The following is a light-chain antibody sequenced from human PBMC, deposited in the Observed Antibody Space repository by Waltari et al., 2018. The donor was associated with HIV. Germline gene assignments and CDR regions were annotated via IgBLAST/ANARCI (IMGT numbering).Light chain of an antibody. J-gene: IGKJ2*01. Sequence: EIVLTQSPGALSLSPGERATLPCRASQTFSTSYLAWDQQKPGQAPKLLIYGASIRATGIPDRFNGSGSGTDFTLTISRLEPGDFAVYYCQQYGTSPYTFGPGTNLEI. CDR1: QTFSTSY. CDR2: GAS. V-gene: IGKV3-20*01. CDR3: QQYGTSPYT.